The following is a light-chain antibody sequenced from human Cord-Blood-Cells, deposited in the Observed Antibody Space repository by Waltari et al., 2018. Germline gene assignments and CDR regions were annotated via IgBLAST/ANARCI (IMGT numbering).Light chain of an antibody. CDR2: APS. V-gene: IGKV1-8*01. CDR3: QQYYSYPWT. Sequence: AIRMTQSPSSLSASTGDRVTITCRASQGISSYLAWYQQKPGKAPKLLIYAPSTLQSGVPSRFSGSGSGTDFTLTISCLQSEDVATYYCQQYYSYPWTFGQGTKVEIK. CDR1: QGISSY. J-gene: IGKJ1*01.